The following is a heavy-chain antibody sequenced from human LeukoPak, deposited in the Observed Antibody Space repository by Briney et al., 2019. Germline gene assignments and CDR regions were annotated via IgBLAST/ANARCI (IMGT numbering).Heavy chain of an antibody. D-gene: IGHD3-10*01. CDR1: GFTFNNFA. V-gene: IGHV3-20*04. CDR3: ARDVKTYTSGSYDY. Sequence: GGSLRLSCAASGFTFNNFAMSWVRQAPGMGLEWVSDINWSGGSTGYADSVKGRFTISRDNAKNSLYLQMDSLRAEDTAFYYCARDVKTYTSGSYDYWGQGTLVTVSS. CDR2: INWSGGST. J-gene: IGHJ4*02.